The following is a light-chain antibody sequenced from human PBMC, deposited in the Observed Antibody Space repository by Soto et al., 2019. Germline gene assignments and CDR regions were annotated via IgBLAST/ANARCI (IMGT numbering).Light chain of an antibody. J-gene: IGLJ1*01. Sequence: QSVLTQPPSVSGAPGQRVTISCTGSSTNIGANYNVHWYQQLRGTAPKLLIFGDTNRPSGVPDRFSGSKSGTLASLAITGLQAEDEAEYYCQTYDSSLSAYVFGSGTKLTVL. CDR1: STNIGANYN. V-gene: IGLV1-40*01. CDR2: GDT. CDR3: QTYDSSLSAYV.